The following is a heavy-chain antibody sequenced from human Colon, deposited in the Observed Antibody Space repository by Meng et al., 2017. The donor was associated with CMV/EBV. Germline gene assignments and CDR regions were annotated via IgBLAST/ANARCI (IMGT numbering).Heavy chain of an antibody. CDR2: IGGGGVNA. CDR1: GFNFNKFD. CDR3: AKGADYLNFWSGYAY. Sequence: GESLKISCSASGFNFNKFDISWVRQAPGEGLEWVSSIGGGGVNAYYTEAVKGRFTISRDNSRNTLYLELSSLRADDTAVYYCAKGADYLNFWSGYAYWGQGTLVTVSS. V-gene: IGHV3-23*01. J-gene: IGHJ4*02. D-gene: IGHD3-3*01.